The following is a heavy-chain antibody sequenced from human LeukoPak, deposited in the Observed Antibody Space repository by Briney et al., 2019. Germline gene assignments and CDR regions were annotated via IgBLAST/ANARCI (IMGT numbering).Heavy chain of an antibody. D-gene: IGHD2-21*01. V-gene: IGHV3-66*02. CDR2: VYSGDDGT. CDR3: ANRSRGYYDY. Sequence: GGSLRLSCAASGFTVFSDNMSWVRQSPGKGLEWVSVVYSGDDGTNYAESVRGRFTISRDNSKNTVYLQMNSLRVDDTGVYYCANRSRGYYDYWGQGTLVTVSS. CDR1: GFTVFSDN. J-gene: IGHJ4*02.